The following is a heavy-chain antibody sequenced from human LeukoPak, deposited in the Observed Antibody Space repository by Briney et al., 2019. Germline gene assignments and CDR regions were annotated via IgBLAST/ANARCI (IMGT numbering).Heavy chain of an antibody. CDR2: IKEDGTEK. J-gene: IGHJ5*02. D-gene: IGHD3-3*01. CDR1: GFSFSYFW. V-gene: IGHV3-7*01. CDR3: ARDAEVGTLFGVLSRYNWFDP. Sequence: GGSLRLSCASSGFSFSYFWMSWVRQPPGKGLEWVANIKEDGTEKYYVDSVKGRFTISRDNAKKSLFLQMNSLRAEDTAVYYCARDAEVGTLFGVLSRYNWFDPWGQGALVTVSS.